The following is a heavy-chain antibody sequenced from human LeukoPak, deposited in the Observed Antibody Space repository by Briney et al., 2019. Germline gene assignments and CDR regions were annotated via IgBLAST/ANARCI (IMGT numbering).Heavy chain of an antibody. V-gene: IGHV4-59*08. CDR2: IYYSGST. CDR1: GGSISSYY. J-gene: IGHJ4*02. CDR3: ARGSDYYDSSGYYLPYYFDY. Sequence: PSETLSLTCTVSGGSISSYYWSWIRQPPGKGLEWIGYIYYSGSTNYNPSLKSRVAISVDTSKNQFSLKLSSVTAADTAVYYCARGSDYYDSSGYYLPYYFDYWGQGTLVTVSS. D-gene: IGHD3-22*01.